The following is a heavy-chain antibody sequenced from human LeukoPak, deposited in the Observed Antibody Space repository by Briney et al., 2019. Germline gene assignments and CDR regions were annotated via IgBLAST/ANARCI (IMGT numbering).Heavy chain of an antibody. CDR2: IIPIFGTA. CDR3: ARDLDTALEFDY. V-gene: IGHV1-69*05. D-gene: IGHD5-18*01. CDR1: GGTFSSYA. J-gene: IGHJ4*02. Sequence: SVKVSCKASGGTFSSYAISWVRQAPGQGLEWMGRIIPIFGTANYAQKYQGRVTITTDESTSTAYMELSSLRSEDTAVYYCARDLDTALEFDYWGQGTLVTVSS.